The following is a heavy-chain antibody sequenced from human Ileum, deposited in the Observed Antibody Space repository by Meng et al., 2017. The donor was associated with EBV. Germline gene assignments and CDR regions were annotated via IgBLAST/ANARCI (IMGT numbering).Heavy chain of an antibody. J-gene: IGHJ1*01. V-gene: IGHV3-15*01. CDR1: GFTFSKVW. Sequence: EVQLVESGGGLVEPGGSLRLSCAASGFTFSKVWMNWVRQTPGKGLEWVGRIRSKSAGGTTDYAAPVKGRFTISRDDSEDTLYLQMNSLKTEDTAVYYCTTWGGNWGQGTLVTGSS. CDR3: TTWGGN. CDR2: IRSKSAGGTT. D-gene: IGHD3-16*01.